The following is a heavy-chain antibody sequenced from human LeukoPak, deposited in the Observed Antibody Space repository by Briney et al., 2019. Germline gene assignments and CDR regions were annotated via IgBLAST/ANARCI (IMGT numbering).Heavy chain of an antibody. D-gene: IGHD3-10*01. V-gene: IGHV4-31*03. CDR1: GGSISSGGYY. CDR3: ARQYASGSLNWFDP. J-gene: IGHJ5*02. Sequence: SETLSLTGTVSGGSISSGGYYWSWIRQHPGKGLEWIAYIHHSGITHYNPSLKSRVTISVDTSKNLFSLRLSSVTAADTAVYYCARQYASGSLNWFDPWGQGTLVTVSS. CDR2: IHHSGIT.